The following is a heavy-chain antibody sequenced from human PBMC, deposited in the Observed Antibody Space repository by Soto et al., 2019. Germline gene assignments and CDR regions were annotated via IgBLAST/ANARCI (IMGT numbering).Heavy chain of an antibody. CDR1: VVPISTYY. CDR2: NYHSGTT. CDR3: VREAYIAYGHAIDY. Sequence: SETLCITCAFSVVPISTYYWSWIRQPPGKGLEWIGYNYHSGTTNYNPSLKSRVTISVDTSKNQFSLRLTSVTAADTAIYYCVREAYIAYGHAIDYWGQGTMVTVSS. D-gene: IGHD4-17*01. V-gene: IGHV4-59*01. J-gene: IGHJ4*02.